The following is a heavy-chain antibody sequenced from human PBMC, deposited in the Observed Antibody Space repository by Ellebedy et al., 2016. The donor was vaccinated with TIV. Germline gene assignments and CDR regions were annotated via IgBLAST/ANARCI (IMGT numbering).Heavy chain of an antibody. V-gene: IGHV3-13*01. D-gene: IGHD6-19*01. Sequence: GESLKISCAASGFTFSNYDMHWVRQPTGKGLEWVSGIGVSGATSYPGSVKGRFTISRENAKNSLYLQMNSLRVGDTALYYCARDLDKSSGWYGGAAYWGQGTQVTVSS. CDR1: GFTFSNYD. J-gene: IGHJ4*02. CDR2: IGVSGAT. CDR3: ARDLDKSSGWYGGAAY.